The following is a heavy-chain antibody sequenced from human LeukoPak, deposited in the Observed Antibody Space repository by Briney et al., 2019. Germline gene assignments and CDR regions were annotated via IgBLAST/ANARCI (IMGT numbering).Heavy chain of an antibody. J-gene: IGHJ3*02. D-gene: IGHD3-22*01. CDR3: ARDSGYDSSGYYSPGAFDI. V-gene: IGHV1-69*05. CDR2: IIPIFGTA. CDR1: GGTFSSYA. Sequence: SVKVSCKASGGTFSSYAISWVRQAPGQGLEWMGRIIPIFGTANYAQKFQGRVTITTDESTSTAYMELSSLRSEDTAVYYCARDSGYDSSGYYSPGAFDIWGQGTMVTVSS.